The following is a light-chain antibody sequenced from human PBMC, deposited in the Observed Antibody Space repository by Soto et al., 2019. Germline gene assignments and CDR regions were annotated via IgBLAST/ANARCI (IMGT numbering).Light chain of an antibody. CDR1: SSNIGSNP. CDR3: AAWDDSLNGVL. J-gene: IGLJ2*01. V-gene: IGLV1-44*01. CDR2: NNN. Sequence: QSVLTQPPSASGTPGQRVPISCSGSSSNIGSNPVHWYQQVPGTAPKLLIHNNNQRPSGVPARFSGSKSGTSASLAISGLQSEDEADYYCAAWDDSLNGVLFGGGTKLTVL.